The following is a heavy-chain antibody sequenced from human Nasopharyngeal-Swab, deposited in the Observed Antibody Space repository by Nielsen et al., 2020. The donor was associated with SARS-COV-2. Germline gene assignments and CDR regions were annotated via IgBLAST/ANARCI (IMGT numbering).Heavy chain of an antibody. CDR1: GFIFSSYA. V-gene: IGHV3-30-3*01. CDR3: ARAGGGYSYADY. D-gene: IGHD5-18*01. J-gene: IGHJ4*02. CDR2: ISYDESNK. Sequence: GGSLRLPFAASGFIFSSYAMNWVRQAPGKGLEWVAVISYDESNKYYADSVKGRFTISRDNSKNTLYLQMNSLRAEDTAVYYCARAGGGYSYADYWGQGTLVTVSS.